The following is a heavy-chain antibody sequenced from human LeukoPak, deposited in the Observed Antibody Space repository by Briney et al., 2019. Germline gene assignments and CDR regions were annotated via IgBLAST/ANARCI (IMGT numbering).Heavy chain of an antibody. D-gene: IGHD5-24*01. Sequence: ASVKVSCKASGYTVTSYYMHWVRQAPGQGLEWMAILNPSGGSSNYAQKFQGRATLTRATSTGTVYMELSSLRSEDTAVYYCANVYKHGMDVWGQGTTVIVSS. CDR2: LNPSGGSS. CDR3: ANVYKHGMDV. V-gene: IGHV1-46*01. CDR1: GYTVTSYY. J-gene: IGHJ6*02.